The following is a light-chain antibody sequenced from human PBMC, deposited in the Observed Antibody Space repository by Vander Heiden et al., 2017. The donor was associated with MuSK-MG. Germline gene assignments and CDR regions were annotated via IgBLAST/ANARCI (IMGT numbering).Light chain of an antibody. V-gene: IGKV1-39*01. CDR2: AVS. CDR3: LQSANMPPT. CDR1: EDIYTY. Sequence: DIQMTQSPSSLSASVGDRVIITCRASEDIYTYLHWYQQKPGKAPEVVMYAVSTLQSGVPSRFSGSGSGTDFTLTINKLQPEDFATYYCLQSANMPPTFGQGTRLDNK. J-gene: IGKJ2*01.